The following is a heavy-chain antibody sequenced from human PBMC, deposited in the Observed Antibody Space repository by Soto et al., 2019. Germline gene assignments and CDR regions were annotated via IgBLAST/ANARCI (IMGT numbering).Heavy chain of an antibody. CDR3: ASSPRYNWNYGGPPDY. CDR2: IYYSGST. Sequence: PSGTLSPAWTVSVDTTISGGYYWSWNRKHPGKGLEWIGYIYYSGSTYYNPSLKSRVTISVDTSKNQFSLKLSSVTAADTAVYYCASSPRYNWNYGGPPDYWGQGTLVTVSS. CDR1: VDTTISGGYY. D-gene: IGHD1-7*01. J-gene: IGHJ4*02. V-gene: IGHV4-31*02.